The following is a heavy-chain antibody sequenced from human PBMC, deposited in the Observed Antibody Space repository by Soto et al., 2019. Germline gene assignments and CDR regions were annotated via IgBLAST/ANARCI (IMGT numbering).Heavy chain of an antibody. V-gene: IGHV4-31*03. D-gene: IGHD6-19*01. CDR2: IYYSGST. J-gene: IGHJ6*02. Sequence: ASETLSLTCTVSGGSISSGCYYWSWIRQHPGKGLEWIGYIYYSGSTYYNPSLKSRVTISVDTSKSQFSLKLSSVTAADTAVYYCARDFTDSSGPTLGMGVWGQGTTVTV. CDR1: GGSISSGCYY. CDR3: ARDFTDSSGPTLGMGV.